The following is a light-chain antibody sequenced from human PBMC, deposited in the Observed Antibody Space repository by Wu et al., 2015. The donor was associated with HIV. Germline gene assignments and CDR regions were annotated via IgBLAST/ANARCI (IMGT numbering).Light chain of an antibody. V-gene: IGKV1-39*01. Sequence: DIRMTQSPSSLSASVGDRITITCRASQNIINYLVWYQQKPGNAPKVLIYAATRLQSGVPSRFSGSGSETDFTLTIDSLQPEDFATYYCQQSYTMPRTFGQGTKVQI. CDR1: QNIINY. J-gene: IGKJ2*01. CDR3: QQSYTMPRT. CDR2: AAT.